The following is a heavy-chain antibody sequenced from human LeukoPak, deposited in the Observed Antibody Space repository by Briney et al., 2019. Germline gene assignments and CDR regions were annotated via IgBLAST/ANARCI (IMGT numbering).Heavy chain of an antibody. V-gene: IGHV3-15*01. J-gene: IGHJ4*02. D-gene: IGHD3-22*01. CDR2: IKSKTDGGTT. CDR1: GSTFSNAW. Sequence: GGSLRLSCAASGSTFSNAWMSWVRQAPGKGLEWVGRIKSKTDGGTTDYAAPVKGRFTISRDDSKNTLYLQMNSLKTEDTAVYYCTTEARTYYYDSSGYLDYWGQGTLVTVSS. CDR3: TTEARTYYYDSSGYLDY.